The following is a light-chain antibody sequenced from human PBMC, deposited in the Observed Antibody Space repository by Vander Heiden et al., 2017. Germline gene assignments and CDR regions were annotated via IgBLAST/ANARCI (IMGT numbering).Light chain of an antibody. CDR1: QGISSL. V-gene: IGKV1-9*01. CDR2: TAS. J-gene: IGKJ4*01. Sequence: DIQLTQSPTFLSASIGDRVTITCRASQGISSLLAWYQQKPGRAPKLLIYTASTLQSGVPLRFSGSGSGTEFTLTISSLQPEDFATYYCQHFNGFPLTFGGGTKVEVK. CDR3: QHFNGFPLT.